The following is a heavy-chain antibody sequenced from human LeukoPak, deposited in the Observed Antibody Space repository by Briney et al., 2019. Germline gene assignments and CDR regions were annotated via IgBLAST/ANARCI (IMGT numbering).Heavy chain of an antibody. CDR1: RYTFTSYG. CDR3: ARKMSRVGAVEVYDY. J-gene: IGHJ4*02. CDR2: ISAYNGNT. D-gene: IGHD1-26*01. V-gene: IGHV1-18*01. Sequence: GASVKVSCKASRYTFTSYGISWVRQAPGQGLEGMGWISAYNGNTNYAQKLHGRVTMTTDTSTSTAYMELRSLRSDDTAVYYCARKMSRVGAVEVYDYWGQGTLVTVSS.